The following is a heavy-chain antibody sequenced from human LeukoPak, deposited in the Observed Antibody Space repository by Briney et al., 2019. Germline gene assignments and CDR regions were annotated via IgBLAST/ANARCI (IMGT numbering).Heavy chain of an antibody. CDR1: GYTFTGYY. V-gene: IGHV1-2*02. J-gene: IGHJ6*02. D-gene: IGHD5-12*01. Sequence: GASVKVSCKASGYTFTGYYMHWVRQAPGQGLEWMGWINPNSGGTNYAQKFQGRVTMTRDTSISTAYMELSRLRSDDTAVYYCARDSGFGATTGIHTSLGMDVWGQGTTVTVSS. CDR2: INPNSGGT. CDR3: ARDSGFGATTGIHTSLGMDV.